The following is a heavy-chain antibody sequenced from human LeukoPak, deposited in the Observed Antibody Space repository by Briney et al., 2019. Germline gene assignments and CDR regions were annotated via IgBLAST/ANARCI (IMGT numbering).Heavy chain of an antibody. CDR2: ISGSGGST. V-gene: IGHV3-23*01. D-gene: IGHD3-10*01. Sequence: GGSLRLSCAASGFTFSSYAMSWVRQAPGKGLEWVSAISGSGGSTYYADSVKGRFTISRDNSKNTLYLQMNSLRAEDTAVYYCAKGDTYYYGSGSYPTTTFDYWGQGTLVTVSS. CDR1: GFTFSSYA. CDR3: AKGDTYYYGSGSYPTTTFDY. J-gene: IGHJ4*02.